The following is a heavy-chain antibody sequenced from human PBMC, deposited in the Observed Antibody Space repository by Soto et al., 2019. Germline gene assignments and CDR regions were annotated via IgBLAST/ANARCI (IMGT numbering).Heavy chain of an antibody. J-gene: IGHJ4*01. CDR1: GFTFSDHY. CDR2: TRNKAKSYTT. Sequence: EVQLVESGGGLVQPGGSLRLSCAASGFTFSDHYMDWVRQAPGNGLEWVGRTRNKAKSYTTDYATSVKGRFTVSRDDSKISLYLQMNSLKTEDTAVYYCVSHPCCRSSTCSSHWGQGTLVTVSS. V-gene: IGHV3-72*01. CDR3: VSHPCCRSSTCSSH. D-gene: IGHD2-2*01.